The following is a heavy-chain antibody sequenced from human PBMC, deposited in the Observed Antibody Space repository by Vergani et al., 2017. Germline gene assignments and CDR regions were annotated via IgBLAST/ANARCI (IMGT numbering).Heavy chain of an antibody. J-gene: IGHJ6*03. CDR2: ISGSGGST. V-gene: IGHV3-23*01. Sequence: EVQLLESGGGLVQPGGSLRLSCAASGFTFSSYAMSWVRQAPGKGLEWVSAISGSGGSTYYAAAVKGRFTISRDNSKNTLYLQMNSLRAEDTAVYYCAKCPSAKGYYYYMDVWGKGTTVTVSS. CDR3: AKCPSAKGYYYYMDV. CDR1: GFTFSSYA.